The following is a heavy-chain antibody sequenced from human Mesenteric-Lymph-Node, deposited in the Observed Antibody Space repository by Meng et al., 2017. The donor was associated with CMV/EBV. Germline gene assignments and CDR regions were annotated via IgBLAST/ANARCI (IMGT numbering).Heavy chain of an antibody. CDR2: INHSGST. J-gene: IGHJ4*02. D-gene: IGHD6-6*01. CDR3: ARHAGGSSSAHLAY. CDR1: GGSFSGYY. V-gene: IGHV4-34*01. Sequence: SETLSLTCSVYGGSFSGYYWSWIRQPPGKGLEWIGEINHSGSTNYNPSLKSRVTLSVDTSKNQISLKLSSVTAADTAVYYCARHAGGSSSAHLAYWGQGTLVTVSS.